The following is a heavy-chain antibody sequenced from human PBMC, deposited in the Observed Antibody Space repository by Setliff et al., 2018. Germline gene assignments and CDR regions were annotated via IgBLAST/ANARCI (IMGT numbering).Heavy chain of an antibody. CDR3: ATTYYYDSSGYYSWYFDY. Sequence: ASVKVSCKASGYTFTSYGISWVRQAPGQGLEWMGWISATYAQKFQGRVTITADKSTGTAYMELSSLRSEDTAVYYCATTYYYDSSGYYSWYFDYWGQGTLVTVSS. J-gene: IGHJ4*02. D-gene: IGHD3-22*01. CDR2: ISA. CDR1: GYTFTSYG. V-gene: IGHV1-18*01.